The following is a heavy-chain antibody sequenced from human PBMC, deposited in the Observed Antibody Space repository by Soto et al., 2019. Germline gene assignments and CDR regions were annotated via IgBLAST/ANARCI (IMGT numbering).Heavy chain of an antibody. CDR3: TTDPGYYYDSSGDFLLGY. J-gene: IGHJ4*02. CDR2: IKSKTDGGTT. CDR1: GFTFSNAW. D-gene: IGHD3-22*01. V-gene: IGHV3-15*01. Sequence: GGSLRLSCAASGFTFSNAWMSWVRQAPGKGLEWVGRIKSKTDGGTTDYAAPVKGRFTISRDDSKNTLYLQMNSLKTEDTAVYYCTTDPGYYYDSSGDFLLGYWGQGTLVTVSS.